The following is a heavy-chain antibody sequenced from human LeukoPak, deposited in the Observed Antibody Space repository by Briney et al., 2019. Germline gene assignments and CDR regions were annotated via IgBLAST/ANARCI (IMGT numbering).Heavy chain of an antibody. V-gene: IGHV1-8*03. CDR3: ARGARTGITIFGVVTPRHYYYYMDV. J-gene: IGHJ6*03. D-gene: IGHD3-3*01. CDR1: GYTFTSYD. Sequence: ASVKVSCKASGYTFTSYDINWVRQATGQGLERMGWMNPNSGNTGYAQKFQGRVTITRNTSISTAYMELSSLRSEDTAVYYCARGARTGITIFGVVTPRHYYYYMDVWGKGTTVTVSS. CDR2: MNPNSGNT.